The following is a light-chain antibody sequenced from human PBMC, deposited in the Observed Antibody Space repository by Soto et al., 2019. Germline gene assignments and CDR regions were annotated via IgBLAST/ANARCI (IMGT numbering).Light chain of an antibody. Sequence: EIVMTQSPATLSVSPGERATLSCRASQSVSNNLAWYQQTPGQARRLLIYGASTRATGIPARFSGSGSGTEFTLTISSLQSEDFAVYYCQQHIKWPLTFGGGTKVEIK. CDR2: GAS. V-gene: IGKV3-15*01. CDR1: QSVSNN. CDR3: QQHIKWPLT. J-gene: IGKJ4*01.